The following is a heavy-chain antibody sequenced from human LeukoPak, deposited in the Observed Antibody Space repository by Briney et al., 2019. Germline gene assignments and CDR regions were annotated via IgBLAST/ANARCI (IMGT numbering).Heavy chain of an antibody. J-gene: IGHJ3*02. CDR2: INPNSGGT. CDR3: ARELQLGGSGHAGSLGDAFDI. D-gene: IGHD7-27*01. V-gene: IGHV1-2*04. Sequence: ASVKVSCKASGYTFTCYYMHWGRQGPGQGLEWMGWINPNSGGTNYAQKFQGWVTMTRDTSISTAYMELSRLRSDDTAVYYCARELQLGGSGHAGSLGDAFDIWGQGPMVTVSS. CDR1: GYTFTCYY.